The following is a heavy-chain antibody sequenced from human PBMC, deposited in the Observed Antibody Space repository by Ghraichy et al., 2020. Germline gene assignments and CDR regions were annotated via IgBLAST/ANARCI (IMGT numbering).Heavy chain of an antibody. D-gene: IGHD3-10*01. CDR3: ARGSVDMVRGDDQFDY. J-gene: IGHJ4*02. CDR1: GYSFTSYW. V-gene: IGHV5-51*01. Sequence: GESLNISFKGSGYSFTSYWIGWVRQMPGKGLEWMGIIYPGDSDTRYSPSFQGQVTISADKSISTAYLQWSSLKASDTAMYYCARGSVDMVRGDDQFDYWGQGTLVTVSS. CDR2: IYPGDSDT.